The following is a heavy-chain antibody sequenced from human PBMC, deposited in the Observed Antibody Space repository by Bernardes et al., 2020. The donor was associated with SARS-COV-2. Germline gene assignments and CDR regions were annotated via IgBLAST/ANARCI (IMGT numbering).Heavy chain of an antibody. J-gene: IGHJ4*02. Sequence: TLSLTCAVSGGSISGYYWSWIRQPPGKELEWIGYIYYSGSTNYNPSLKSRVTISEDTSRNQLSLKMNSVTAADTAVYYCVGGPLYDVLTRPFYWGQGALVTVSS. D-gene: IGHD3-22*01. CDR2: IYYSGST. V-gene: IGHV4-59*08. CDR1: GGSISGYY. CDR3: VGGPLYDVLTRPFY.